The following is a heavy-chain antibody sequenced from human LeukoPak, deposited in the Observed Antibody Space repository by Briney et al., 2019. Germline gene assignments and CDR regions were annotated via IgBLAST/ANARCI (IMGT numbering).Heavy chain of an antibody. CDR3: AKSTAIVVVTALNY. V-gene: IGHV3-48*01. CDR1: GFTFSHYS. CDR2: IGISSGNT. Sequence: PGGSLRLSCAASGFTFSHYSMNWVRQAPGKGLEWISYIGISSGNTKYADSVKGRFTISGDKAKNTLYLQMNSLRAEDTAVYYCAKSTAIVVVTALNYWGQGTLVTVSS. J-gene: IGHJ4*02. D-gene: IGHD2-21*02.